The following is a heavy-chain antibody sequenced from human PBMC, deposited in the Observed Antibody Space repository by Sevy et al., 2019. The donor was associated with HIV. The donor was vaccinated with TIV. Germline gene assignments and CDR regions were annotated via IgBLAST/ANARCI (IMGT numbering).Heavy chain of an antibody. J-gene: IGHJ4*01. D-gene: IGHD4-17*01. CDR3: ARDLEFYDSGDYGPAFMPDC. V-gene: IGHV3-33*01. CDR2: IWFDGSNT. Sequence: GGSLRLSCAASGFTFSSFGMHWVRQAPGKGLEWVAVIWFDGSNTYYADSVKGRFTISRDIAKNTLHLQMNSLRAEDTAVYYCARDLEFYDSGDYGPAFMPDCWGHRTLVTVSS. CDR1: GFTFSSFG.